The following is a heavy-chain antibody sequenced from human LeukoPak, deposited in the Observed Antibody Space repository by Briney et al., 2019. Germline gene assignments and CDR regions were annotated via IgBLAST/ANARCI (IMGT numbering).Heavy chain of an antibody. CDR1: GFTFSSYG. CDR3: AIHVSDAFDL. Sequence: GRSLRLSCAASGFTFSSYGMHWVRQAPGKGLEWVAVISYDGSNKYYADSVKGRFTISRDNSKHTLCLQMNRVIAEDPAVYYCAIHVSDAFDLWCQGTMVTVSS. D-gene: IGHD5/OR15-5a*01. V-gene: IGHV3-30*03. J-gene: IGHJ3*01. CDR2: ISYDGSNK.